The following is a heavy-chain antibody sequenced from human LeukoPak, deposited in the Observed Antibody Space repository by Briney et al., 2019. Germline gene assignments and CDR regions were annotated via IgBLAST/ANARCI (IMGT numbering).Heavy chain of an antibody. CDR2: IYHSGST. CDR1: GGSISSGGYY. V-gene: IGHV4-30-2*01. CDR3: ARDLSWVLSGPFDP. D-gene: IGHD6-13*01. J-gene: IGHJ5*02. Sequence: SETLSLTCTVSGGSISSGGYYWSWIRQPPGKGLEWIGYIYHSGSTYYNPSLKSRVTISVDRSKNQFSLKLSSVTAADTAVYYCARDLSWVLSGPFDPWGQGTLVTVSS.